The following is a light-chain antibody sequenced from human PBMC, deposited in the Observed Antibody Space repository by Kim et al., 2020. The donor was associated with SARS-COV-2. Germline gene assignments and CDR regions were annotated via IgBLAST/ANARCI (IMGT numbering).Light chain of an antibody. CDR3: QQSYSTPYT. CDR1: QSISNY. J-gene: IGKJ2*01. Sequence: SASAGYRVTITCRASQSISNYLNWYQQKPGKAPKLLIYTASSLQSGVPSRFSGSGSGTDFTLTISSLQPEDFATYYCQQSYSTPYTFGQGTKLEI. V-gene: IGKV1-39*01. CDR2: TAS.